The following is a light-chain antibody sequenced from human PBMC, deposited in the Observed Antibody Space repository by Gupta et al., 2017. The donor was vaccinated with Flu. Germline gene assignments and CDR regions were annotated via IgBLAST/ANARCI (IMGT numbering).Light chain of an antibody. CDR2: RND. CDR1: SSNIGGNF. CDR3: AVWDDSLGAWV. V-gene: IGLV1-47*01. J-gene: IGLJ3*02. Sequence: SVLTQPPSASGTPGQRVTISSSGSSSNIGGNFVYWFQQVPGTAPKLLIYRNDRRPSGVSDRFSGSKSGTSASLAISGLRSEDEADYYCAVWDDSLGAWVFGGGTKLTVL.